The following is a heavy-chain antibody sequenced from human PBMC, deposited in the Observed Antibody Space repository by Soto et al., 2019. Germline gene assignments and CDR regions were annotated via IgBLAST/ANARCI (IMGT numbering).Heavy chain of an antibody. V-gene: IGHV3-7*01. Sequence: GGSLRLSCAASGFTFSSYWMSWVRQAPGKGLEWVANIKQDGSEKYYVDSVKGRFTISRDNAKNSLYLQMNSLRAEDTAVYYCARDETASSGWYWDLSWFDPWGQGTLVTVSS. J-gene: IGHJ5*02. CDR3: ARDETASSGWYWDLSWFDP. CDR2: IKQDGSEK. CDR1: GFTFSSYW. D-gene: IGHD6-19*01.